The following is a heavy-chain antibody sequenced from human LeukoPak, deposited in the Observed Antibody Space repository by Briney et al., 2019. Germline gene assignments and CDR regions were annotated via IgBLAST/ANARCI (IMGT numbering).Heavy chain of an antibody. CDR1: GFTFSNSA. Sequence: PGGSVRRSCAASGFTFSNSAMTWVRQSPGKGLEWVSAISTSGSDTIYTDSVKDRFTISRDNSKNTLYLQMNSLRAEDTAVYYCAKGGNYAPLDYWGQGTLVTVSS. CDR3: AKGGNYAPLDY. V-gene: IGHV3-23*01. D-gene: IGHD1-7*01. CDR2: ISTSGSDT. J-gene: IGHJ4*02.